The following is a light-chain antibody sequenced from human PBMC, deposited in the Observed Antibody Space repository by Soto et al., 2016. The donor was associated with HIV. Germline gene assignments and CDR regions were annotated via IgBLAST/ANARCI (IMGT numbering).Light chain of an antibody. Sequence: SYVLTQPPSVSLAPGKTARITCGGNNIGSKSVHWYQQKPGQAPVVVVYDDSDRPSGIPERFAGSNSGNTATLTISRVGAGDEADYYCQVWDSNNNHVVFGGGTKLTVL. CDR1: NIGSKS. V-gene: IGLV3-21*03. J-gene: IGLJ2*01. CDR2: DDS. CDR3: QVWDSNNNHVV.